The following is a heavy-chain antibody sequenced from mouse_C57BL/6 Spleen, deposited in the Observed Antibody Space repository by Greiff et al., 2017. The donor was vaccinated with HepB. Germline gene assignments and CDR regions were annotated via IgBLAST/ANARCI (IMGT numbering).Heavy chain of an antibody. Sequence: EVQLVESGGGLVQPGGSLKLSCAASGFTFSDYYMYWVRQTPEKRLEWVAYISNGGGSTYYPDTVKGRFTISRDNAKNTLYLQMSRLKSEDTAMYYCARHYYGSSPDWYFDVWGTGTTVTVSS. CDR3: ARHYYGSSPDWYFDV. CDR2: ISNGGGST. J-gene: IGHJ1*03. D-gene: IGHD1-1*01. V-gene: IGHV5-12*01. CDR1: GFTFSDYY.